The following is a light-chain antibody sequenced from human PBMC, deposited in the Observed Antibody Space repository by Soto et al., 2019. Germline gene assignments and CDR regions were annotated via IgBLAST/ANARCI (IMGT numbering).Light chain of an antibody. CDR1: QFVSSR. CDR2: DTS. V-gene: IGKV3-15*01. CDR3: QEYIQWPPGM. Sequence: DIVVTQSPATLSASPGERVTLSCRASQFVSSRLAWYQRRPGQVPRLLIYDTSTRAPGISARFSGRGSGTEFTLTISSLQSEDFAVYYCQEYIQWPPGMFGPGTKVDIK. J-gene: IGKJ1*01.